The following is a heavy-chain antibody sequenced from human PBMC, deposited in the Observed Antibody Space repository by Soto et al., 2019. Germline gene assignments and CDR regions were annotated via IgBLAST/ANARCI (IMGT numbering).Heavy chain of an antibody. Sequence: SETLSLTCAVYGGSFSGYYWSWVRQPPGKGLEWIGEMTHSGGINYNPSLKSRVTMSLDTSKNQFYLRLNLVSDADTAVYNCSSSWAGATGTCFFDLWGGGTLVTVSS. CDR1: GGSFSGYY. CDR3: SSSWAGATGTCFFDL. CDR2: MTHSGGI. J-gene: IGHJ2*01. V-gene: IGHV4-34*01. D-gene: IGHD1-1*01.